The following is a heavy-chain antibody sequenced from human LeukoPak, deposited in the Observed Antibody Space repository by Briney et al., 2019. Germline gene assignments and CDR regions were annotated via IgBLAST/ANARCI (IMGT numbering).Heavy chain of an antibody. V-gene: IGHV4-30-4*01. D-gene: IGHD3-22*01. J-gene: IGHJ6*02. CDR3: ARDGRYYDRNGYVHYHGMDV. Sequence: SQTLSLTCTVSGGSISSGDYYWSWVRQPPGKGLEWIGYLYYNGSPYYNPSLKSRATISEDTSKNQFSLKLSSVTAADTAVYYCARDGRYYDRNGYVHYHGMDVWGQGTTVTVSS. CDR2: LYYNGSP. CDR1: GGSISSGDYY.